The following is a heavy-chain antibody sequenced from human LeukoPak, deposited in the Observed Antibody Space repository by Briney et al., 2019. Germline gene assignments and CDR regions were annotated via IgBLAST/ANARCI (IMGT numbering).Heavy chain of an antibody. CDR3: ARVLGSGSLDAFDI. Sequence: GGSLRLSCVMSGFAFSRYWMSWVRQAPGKGLEWVSSISSSSSYIYYADSVKGRFTISRDNAKNSLYLQMNSLRAEDTAVYYCARVLGSGSLDAFDIWGQGTMVTVSS. J-gene: IGHJ3*02. CDR1: GFAFSRYW. CDR2: ISSSSSYI. V-gene: IGHV3-21*01. D-gene: IGHD3-10*01.